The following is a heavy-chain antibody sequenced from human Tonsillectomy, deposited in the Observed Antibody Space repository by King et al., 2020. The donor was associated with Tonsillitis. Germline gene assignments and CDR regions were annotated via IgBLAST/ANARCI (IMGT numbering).Heavy chain of an antibody. Sequence: QLVQSGAEVKKAGASVKVSCKASGYTFSRYAVGWVRQAPVQGLEWWGWINVNNGDTTLAQKFEGRFTMTRDTSTSTVYLELRSLKSDDTAMYFCASESSYYDSSGYMVGDYWGQGTLVTVSS. CDR2: INVNNGDT. D-gene: IGHD3-22*01. J-gene: IGHJ4*02. CDR3: ASESSYYDSSGYMVGDY. CDR1: GYTFSRYA. V-gene: IGHV1-18*01.